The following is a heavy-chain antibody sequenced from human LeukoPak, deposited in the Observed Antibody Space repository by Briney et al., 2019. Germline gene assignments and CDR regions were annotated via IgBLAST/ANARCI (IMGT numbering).Heavy chain of an antibody. CDR2: ISYDGSNK. V-gene: IGHV3-30*04. D-gene: IGHD2-2*01. CDR1: GFTFSSYA. J-gene: IGHJ2*01. CDR3: ARGSRYCSSTSCYDWYFDL. Sequence: PGRSLRLSCAASGFTFSSYAMHWVRQALGKGLEWVAVISYDGSNKYYADSVKGRFTISRDNSKNTLYLQMNSLRAEDTAVYYCARGSRYCSSTSCYDWYFDLWGRGTLVTVSS.